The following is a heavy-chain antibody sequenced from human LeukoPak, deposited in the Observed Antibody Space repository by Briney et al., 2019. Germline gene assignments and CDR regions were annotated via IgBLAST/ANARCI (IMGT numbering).Heavy chain of an antibody. V-gene: IGHV3-23*01. D-gene: IGHD3-22*01. CDR2: ISGSGGST. CDR1: GFTFSSFA. CDR3: AKVISFYYDSSGHFYFDY. J-gene: IGHJ4*02. Sequence: GGSLGLSCATSGFTFSSFAMSWVRQAPGKGLEWVSGISGSGGSTYYADSVKGRLTISRDNSKNTLYLQMNSLRAEDTAVYYCAKVISFYYDSSGHFYFDYWGQGALVTVSS.